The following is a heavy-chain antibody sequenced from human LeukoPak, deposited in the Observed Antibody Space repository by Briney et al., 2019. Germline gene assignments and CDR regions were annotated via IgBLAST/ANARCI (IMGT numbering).Heavy chain of an antibody. D-gene: IGHD3-10*01. V-gene: IGHV3-74*01. CDR1: EFTFSSYW. Sequence: GGSLRLSCAASEFTFSSYWMHWVRQAPGKGLVWVSRINSDGSITTYADSVKGRFTTSRDNAKNTLYLQMNSLRAEDTAIYYCTRGGVDYWGQGTLVTVSS. J-gene: IGHJ4*02. CDR3: TRGGVDY. CDR2: INSDGSIT.